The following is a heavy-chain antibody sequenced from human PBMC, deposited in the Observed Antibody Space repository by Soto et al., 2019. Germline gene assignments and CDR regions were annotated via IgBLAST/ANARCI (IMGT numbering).Heavy chain of an antibody. Sequence: QVQLVESGGGVVQPGRSLRLSCAASGFTFSSYGMHWVRQAPGKGLEWVAVISYDGSNKYYADSVKGRFTISRDNSKNTLYLQMNSLRAEDTAVYYCAKDEGPLYFWSVLSAYYFDYWGQGTLVTVSS. CDR3: AKDEGPLYFWSVLSAYYFDY. CDR2: ISYDGSNK. D-gene: IGHD3-3*01. J-gene: IGHJ4*02. V-gene: IGHV3-30*18. CDR1: GFTFSSYG.